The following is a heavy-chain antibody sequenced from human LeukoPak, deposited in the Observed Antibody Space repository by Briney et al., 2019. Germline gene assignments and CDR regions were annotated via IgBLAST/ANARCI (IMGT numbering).Heavy chain of an antibody. D-gene: IGHD5-18*01. V-gene: IGHV4-31*03. J-gene: IGHJ5*02. CDR2: IYYSGST. Sequence: SETLSLTCTVSGGSISSGGYYWSWIRQHPGKGLEWIGYIYYSGSTYYNPSLKSRVTISVDTSKNQFSLKLSSVTAADTAVYYCARGRVDTAMVTRGRSHMFDPWGQGTLVTVSS. CDR3: ARGRVDTAMVTRGRSHMFDP. CDR1: GGSISSGGYY.